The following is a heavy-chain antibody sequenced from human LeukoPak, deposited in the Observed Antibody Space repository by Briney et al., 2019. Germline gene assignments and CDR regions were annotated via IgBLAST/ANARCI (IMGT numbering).Heavy chain of an antibody. V-gene: IGHV1-69*13. CDR2: IIPIFGSA. CDR1: GGTFSSFG. Sequence: SVKVSCRASGGTFSSFGISWVRQAPGQGLEWMGGIIPIFGSANYAPKFQGRVTITSDASTTTAYMELSRLRPEDTAVYYCARSSGEMATIDYYYYMDVWGIGTTVTVSS. CDR3: ARSSGEMATIDYYYYMDV. D-gene: IGHD5-24*01. J-gene: IGHJ6*03.